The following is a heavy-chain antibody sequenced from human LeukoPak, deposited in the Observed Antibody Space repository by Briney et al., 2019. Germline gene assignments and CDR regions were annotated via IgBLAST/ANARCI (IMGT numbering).Heavy chain of an antibody. J-gene: IGHJ5*02. D-gene: IGHD3-10*01. CDR1: GGSISSYY. Sequence: PSETLSLTCTVSGGSISSYYWSWIRQPPGKGLEWIGYIYYSGSTNYNPSLKSRVTISVDTSKNQFSLKLSSVTAADTAVYYCARGVLLWFGPRGAFDPWGQGTLVTVSS. V-gene: IGHV4-59*01. CDR2: IYYSGST. CDR3: ARGVLLWFGPRGAFDP.